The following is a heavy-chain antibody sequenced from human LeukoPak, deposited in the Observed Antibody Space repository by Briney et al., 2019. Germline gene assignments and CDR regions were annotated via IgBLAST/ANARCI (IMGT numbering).Heavy chain of an antibody. CDR2: IYTSGST. D-gene: IGHD2-15*01. CDR3: ARHSWVNGYFDY. CDR1: GGSISSGSYY. Sequence: SQSLSLTCTVSGGSISSGSYYWSWIRQPAGKGLEWIGRIYTSGSTNYNPSLKSRVTISVDTSKNQFSLKLSSVTAADTAVYYCARHSWVNGYFDYWGQGILVTVSS. V-gene: IGHV4-61*02. J-gene: IGHJ4*02.